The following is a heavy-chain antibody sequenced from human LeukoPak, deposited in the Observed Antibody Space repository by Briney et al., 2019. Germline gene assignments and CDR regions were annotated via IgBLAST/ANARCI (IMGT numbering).Heavy chain of an antibody. CDR1: GGSISSYY. Sequence: SETLSLTCTVSGGSISSYYWSWIRQPPGKGLEWIGEINHSGSTNYNPSLKSRVTISVDTSKNQFSLKLSSVTAADTAVYYCARRAIRRRVEQPTLDYWGQGTLVTVSS. D-gene: IGHD1/OR15-1a*01. J-gene: IGHJ4*02. CDR2: INHSGST. V-gene: IGHV4-34*01. CDR3: ARRAIRRRVEQPTLDY.